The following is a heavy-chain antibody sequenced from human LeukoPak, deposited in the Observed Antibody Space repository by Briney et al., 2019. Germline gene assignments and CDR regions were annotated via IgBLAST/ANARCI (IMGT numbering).Heavy chain of an antibody. D-gene: IGHD3-3*01. CDR2: MSAYNGNT. CDR1: GYTFTSYG. CDR3: ARDRWERITIFGVKSYYFDY. Sequence: GASVKVSCKASGYTFTSYGISWVRQAPGQGLEWMGWMSAYNGNTNYAQKLQGRVTMTTDTSTSTAYMELRSLRSADTAVYYCARDRWERITIFGVKSYYFDYWGQGTLVTDSS. V-gene: IGHV1-18*01. J-gene: IGHJ4*02.